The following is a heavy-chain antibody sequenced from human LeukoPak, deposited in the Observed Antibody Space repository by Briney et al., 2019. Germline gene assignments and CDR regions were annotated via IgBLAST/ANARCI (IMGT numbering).Heavy chain of an antibody. Sequence: SETLSLTCTVSGDSISSSSSYWGWIRQPPGKGLEWIGSIYYSGSTYYNTSLKSRVTISVDTSKNQFSLKLSSVTAADTAVYYCARDRYYYGSGSYYYYYYMDVWGKGTTVTISS. V-gene: IGHV4-39*07. CDR1: GDSISSSSSY. J-gene: IGHJ6*03. D-gene: IGHD3-10*01. CDR3: ARDRYYYGSGSYYYYYYMDV. CDR2: IYYSGST.